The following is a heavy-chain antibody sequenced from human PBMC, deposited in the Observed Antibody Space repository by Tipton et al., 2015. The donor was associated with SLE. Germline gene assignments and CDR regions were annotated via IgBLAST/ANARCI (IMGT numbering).Heavy chain of an antibody. V-gene: IGHV4-34*01. Sequence: TLSLTCAVYGGYFSGYYWSWVRQPPGKGLGWIGDINQSGDARDNPSLKSRVTISVDTSKNQFSLKLSSVTAADTAVYYCARVLMVGARPQLYSDYWGQGTLVTVSS. CDR1: GGYFSGYY. CDR2: INQSGDA. CDR3: ARVLMVGARPQLYSDY. J-gene: IGHJ4*02. D-gene: IGHD1-26*01.